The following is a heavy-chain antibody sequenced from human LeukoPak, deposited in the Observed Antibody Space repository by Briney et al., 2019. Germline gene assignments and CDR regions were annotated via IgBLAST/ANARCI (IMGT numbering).Heavy chain of an antibody. Sequence: SETLSLTCTVSGGSMSSGSYYWSWIRQPAGKGLEWIGRIYTSGSTNYNPSLKSRVTISVDTSKNQFSLKLSSVTAADTAVYYCARIMGYYYYMDVWGKGTTVTVSS. D-gene: IGHD3-16*01. CDR2: IYTSGST. J-gene: IGHJ6*03. V-gene: IGHV4-61*02. CDR1: GGSMSSGSYY. CDR3: ARIMGYYYYMDV.